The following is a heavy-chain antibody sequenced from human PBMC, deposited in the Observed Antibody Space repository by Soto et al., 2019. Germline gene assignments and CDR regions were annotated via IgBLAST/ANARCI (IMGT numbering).Heavy chain of an antibody. Sequence: GGSLRLSCAVSGFTFSSYWMHWVRQAPGKGLLWVSRINSDGSSTSYADSVKGRFTISRDNAKNTLYLQMNSLRAEDTAVYYCEREGRGVVVPGGIDVWGQGTTVTVYS. CDR3: EREGRGVVVPGGIDV. CDR2: INSDGSST. D-gene: IGHD2-15*01. CDR1: GFTFSSYW. J-gene: IGHJ6*02. V-gene: IGHV3-74*01.